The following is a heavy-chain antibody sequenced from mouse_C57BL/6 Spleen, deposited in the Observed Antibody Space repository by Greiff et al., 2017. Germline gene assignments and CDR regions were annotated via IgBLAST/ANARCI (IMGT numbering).Heavy chain of an antibody. CDR1: GYTFSSYT. CDR2: ISGGGGNT. V-gene: IGHV5-9*01. J-gene: IGHJ4*01. CDR3: ARDGYDGIYYAMDY. D-gene: IGHD2-2*01. Sequence: DVQLLESGGGLVKPGGSLKLSCAASGYTFSSYTMSWVRQTPEKRLEWVATISGGGGNTDYPDSVKGRFTISRDNAKNTLYLQMSSLRSEDTALYYCARDGYDGIYYAMDYWGQGTSVTVSS.